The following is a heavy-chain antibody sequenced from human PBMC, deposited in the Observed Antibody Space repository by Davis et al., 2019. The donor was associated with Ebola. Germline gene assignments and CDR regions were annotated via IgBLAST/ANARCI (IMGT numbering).Heavy chain of an antibody. V-gene: IGHV7-4-1*02. CDR3: ARYCTDSNCYARFDY. J-gene: IGHJ4*02. CDR2: INTNTGNP. D-gene: IGHD2-15*01. CDR1: GYTFTSYA. Sequence: ASVKVSCKASGYTFTSYAMNWVRQAPGQGLEWMGWINTNTGNPTYAQGFTGRFVFSLDTSVSTAYLQISSLKAEDTAVYYCARYCTDSNCYARFDYWGRGTLVTVSS.